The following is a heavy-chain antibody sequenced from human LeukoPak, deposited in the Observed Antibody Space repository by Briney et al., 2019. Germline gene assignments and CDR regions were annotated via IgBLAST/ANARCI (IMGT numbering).Heavy chain of an antibody. CDR1: GFTFSSYA. J-gene: IGHJ3*02. CDR3: AKPIGTATRGGFDI. D-gene: IGHD2-8*02. CDR2: VSGNGDST. Sequence: AGGSLRLSCAASGFTFSSYAMSWVRQAPGKGLEWVSAVSGNGDSTYYADSVKGRFTISRDNSKNTLYLQMNNLRAEDTAVYYCAKPIGTATRGGFDIWGQGTMVTVSS. V-gene: IGHV3-23*01.